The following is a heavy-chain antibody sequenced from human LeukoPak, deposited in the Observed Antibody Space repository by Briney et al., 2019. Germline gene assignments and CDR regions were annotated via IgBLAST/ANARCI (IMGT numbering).Heavy chain of an antibody. J-gene: IGHJ4*02. CDR2: IGSAGDT. Sequence: GGSLRLSCAASGFTFSSYDMHWVRQATGKGLEWVSAIGSAGDTYYPGSVKGRFTISRENAKNSLYLQMNSLRAEDTAVYYCARDKGTSYLSSFDYWGQGTLATVSS. CDR3: ARDKGTSYLSSFDY. CDR1: GFTFSSYD. V-gene: IGHV3-13*01. D-gene: IGHD6-6*01.